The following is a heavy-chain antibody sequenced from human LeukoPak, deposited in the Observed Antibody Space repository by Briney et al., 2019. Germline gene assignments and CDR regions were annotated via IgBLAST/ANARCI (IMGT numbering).Heavy chain of an antibody. CDR2: IYSGGST. CDR1: GFTFSSYS. D-gene: IGHD1-26*01. CDR3: ASLVGATRHFDY. Sequence: GGSLRLSCAASGFTFSSYSMSWVRQAPGKGLEWVSVIYSGGSTYYADSVKGRFTISRDNSKNTLYLQMNSLRAEDTAVYYSASLVGATRHFDYWGQGTLVTVSS. V-gene: IGHV3-53*01. J-gene: IGHJ4*02.